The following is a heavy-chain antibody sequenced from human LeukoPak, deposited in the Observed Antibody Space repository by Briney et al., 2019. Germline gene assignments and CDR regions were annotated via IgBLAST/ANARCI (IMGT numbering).Heavy chain of an antibody. Sequence: SETLSLTCTVSGGSISSYYWSWIRQPPGKGLEWIGYIYYSGSTNYNPSLKSRVTISVDTSKNQFSLKLSSVTAADTAVSYCARGYYYYMDVWGKGTTVTISS. J-gene: IGHJ6*03. CDR3: ARGYYYYMDV. CDR2: IYYSGST. V-gene: IGHV4-59*01. CDR1: GGSISSYY.